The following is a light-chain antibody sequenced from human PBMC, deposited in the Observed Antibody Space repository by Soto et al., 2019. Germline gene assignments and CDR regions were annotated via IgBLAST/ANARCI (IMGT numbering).Light chain of an antibody. CDR3: QQYGRSPLFT. V-gene: IGKV3-20*01. CDR1: QSVITDY. CDR2: GAS. Sequence: EIVLTQSPGTLSLSPGERTTLSCRASQSVITDYLAWYQQKPGQAPRLLIYGASNRATGIPDRFSGSGSGRDFTLTISRLEPEDFAVYYCQQYGRSPLFTFGPGTTVDIK. J-gene: IGKJ3*01.